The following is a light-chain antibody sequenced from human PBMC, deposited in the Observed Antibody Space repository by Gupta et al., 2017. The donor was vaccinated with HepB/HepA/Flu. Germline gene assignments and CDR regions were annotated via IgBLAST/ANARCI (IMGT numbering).Light chain of an antibody. CDR1: QSVSSY. CDR2: DAS. J-gene: IGKJ4*01. V-gene: IGKV3-11*01. CDR3: QQRGNWPLT. Sequence: EIVLTQSPATLSLSPGERATLSCRASQSVSSYLVWYQHKPGQAPRLLIYDASNRATGIPARFSGSGSGTDFTLTTSSLEPEDFAVYYCQQRGNWPLTFGGGTKVEIK.